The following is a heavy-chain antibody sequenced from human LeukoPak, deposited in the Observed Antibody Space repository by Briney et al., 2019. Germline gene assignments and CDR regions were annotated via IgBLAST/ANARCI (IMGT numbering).Heavy chain of an antibody. CDR3: AKAPYDNYYYYMGV. J-gene: IGHJ6*03. D-gene: IGHD5-12*01. CDR1: GFTFSDYW. V-gene: IGHV3-7*03. Sequence: GGSLRLSCAASGFTFSDYWMTWVRQAPGKGLEWVANIKPDGSEKYYVDSVRGRFTISRDNAKNSLYLQMNSLRVEDTAVYYCAKAPYDNYYYYMGVWGKGTTVTVSS. CDR2: IKPDGSEK.